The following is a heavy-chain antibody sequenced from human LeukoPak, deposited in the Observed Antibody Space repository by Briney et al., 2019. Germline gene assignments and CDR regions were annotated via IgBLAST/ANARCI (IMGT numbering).Heavy chain of an antibody. CDR2: IAYDGSVK. V-gene: IGHV3-30*18. Sequence: GGSLRLSCAASGFPFSNYGMHWVRQAPGKGLEWVAAIAYDGSVKYYPDSLKGRLTISRDNSKNTLYLQMNSLRTEDTAVYSCAKTYYDFWSGYYDYWGQGTLVTVSS. CDR1: GFPFSNYG. J-gene: IGHJ4*02. D-gene: IGHD3-3*01. CDR3: AKTYYDFWSGYYDY.